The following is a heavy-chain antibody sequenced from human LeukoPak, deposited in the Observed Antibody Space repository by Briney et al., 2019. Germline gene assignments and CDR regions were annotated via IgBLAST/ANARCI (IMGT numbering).Heavy chain of an antibody. Sequence: SDTLSLTCTVSGGSISNSTYYWGWVRQPPGKGLEWIGSIFYRGSTYYTPSLKSRVTISVDTSKNQFSLKLTSVTAADTAMYFCARNWVADSFDFWGQETMVTVSS. D-gene: IGHD6-19*01. CDR1: GGSISNSTYY. V-gene: IGHV4-39*01. CDR3: ARNWVADSFDF. J-gene: IGHJ3*01. CDR2: IFYRGST.